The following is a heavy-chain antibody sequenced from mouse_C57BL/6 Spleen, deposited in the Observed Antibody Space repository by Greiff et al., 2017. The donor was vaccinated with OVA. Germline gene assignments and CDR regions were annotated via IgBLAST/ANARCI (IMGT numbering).Heavy chain of an antibody. D-gene: IGHD1-1*01. CDR1: GFTFSSYA. Sequence: EVKVEESGGGLVKPGGSLKLSCAASGFTFSSYAMSWVRQTPEKRLEWVATISDGGSYTYYPDNVKGRFTISRDNAKNNLYLQMSHLKSEDTAMYYCARGITTGWYFDVWGTGTTVTVSS. CDR3: ARGITTGWYFDV. J-gene: IGHJ1*03. V-gene: IGHV5-4*03. CDR2: ISDGGSYT.